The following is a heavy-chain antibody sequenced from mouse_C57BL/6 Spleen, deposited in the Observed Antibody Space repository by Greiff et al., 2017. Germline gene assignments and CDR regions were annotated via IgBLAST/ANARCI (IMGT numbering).Heavy chain of an antibody. CDR1: GYTFTSYW. D-gene: IGHD1-1*01. Sequence: EVQLQQSGTVLARPGASVKMSCKTSGYTFTSYWMHWVKQRPGQGLEWIGAIYPGNSDTSYNQKFKGKAKLTAVTSASTAYMELSSLTNEDSAVYYCTRERFITTVEGIAYWGQGTLVTVSA. CDR2: IYPGNSDT. V-gene: IGHV1-5*01. J-gene: IGHJ3*01. CDR3: TRERFITTVEGIAY.